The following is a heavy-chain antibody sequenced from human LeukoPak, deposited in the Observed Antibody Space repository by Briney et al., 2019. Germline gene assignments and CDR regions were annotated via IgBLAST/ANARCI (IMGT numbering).Heavy chain of an antibody. J-gene: IGHJ4*02. D-gene: IGHD6-19*01. Sequence: SETLSLTCTVSGGSISSSSYYWGWIRQPPGKGLEWIGSIYYSGSTYYNPSLKSRVTISVDTSKNQFSLKLSSVTAADTALYYCARHSSPYYFDYWGQGTLVTVSS. CDR2: IYYSGST. V-gene: IGHV4-39*01. CDR3: ARHSSPYYFDY. CDR1: GGSISSSSYY.